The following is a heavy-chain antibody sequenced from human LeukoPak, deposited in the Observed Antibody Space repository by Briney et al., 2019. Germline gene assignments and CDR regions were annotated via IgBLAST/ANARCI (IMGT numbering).Heavy chain of an antibody. Sequence: PGGSLRLSCAASGFTFSSYAMSWVRQAPGKGLEWVSAIGGSGSTTYYADSVKGRFTISRDNSKNTLYLQMNSLRAEDTAVYYCARYGFSGSPRDRDYYYYYGMDVWGQGTTVTVSS. J-gene: IGHJ6*02. D-gene: IGHD3-10*01. CDR3: ARYGFSGSPRDRDYYYYYGMDV. CDR1: GFTFSSYA. CDR2: IGGSGSTT. V-gene: IGHV3-23*01.